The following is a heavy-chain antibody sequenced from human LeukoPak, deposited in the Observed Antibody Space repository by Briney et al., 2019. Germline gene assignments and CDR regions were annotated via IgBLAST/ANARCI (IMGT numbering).Heavy chain of an antibody. J-gene: IGHJ6*02. V-gene: IGHV4-30-2*01. Sequence: PSETLSLTCAVSGGSISSGGYSWSWIRQPPGKGLEWIGYIYHSGSTYYNPSLKSRVTISVDRSENQFSLKLSSVTAADTAVYYCARGGYYYGMDVWGQGTTVTVSS. CDR1: GGSISSGGYS. CDR3: ARGGYYYGMDV. CDR2: IYHSGST.